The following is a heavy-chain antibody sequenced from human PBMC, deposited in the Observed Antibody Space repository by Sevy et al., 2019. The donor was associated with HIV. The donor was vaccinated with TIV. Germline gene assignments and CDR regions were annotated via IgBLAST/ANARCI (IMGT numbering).Heavy chain of an antibody. CDR3: ARQSGGDRLDYYGMDV. CDR1: NFSISSGYY. J-gene: IGHJ6*02. CDR2: TYHGGST. Sequence: SETLSLTCGGSNFSISSGYYWGWIRQTPGKGLEWIGNTYHGGSTYYNPSLKSRVAISVDTSTNKLSLRLSSVTAADTAVYYCARQSGGDRLDYYGMDVWGQGTTVTVSS. D-gene: IGHD2-21*02. V-gene: IGHV4-38-2*01.